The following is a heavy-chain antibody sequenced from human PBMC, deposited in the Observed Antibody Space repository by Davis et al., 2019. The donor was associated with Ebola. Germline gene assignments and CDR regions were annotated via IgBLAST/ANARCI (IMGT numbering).Heavy chain of an antibody. J-gene: IGHJ4*02. CDR2: MFYNGDT. CDR3: VKDDVTAGRFNY. V-gene: IGHV4-59*08. Sequence: MPSETLSLTCSVSGGSINSFLWTWIRQPPGKGLEWVGFMFYNGDTKYYHALESRVTISVDTSKNQFSLRLSSVTAADTAIYYCVKDDVTAGRFNYWGQGSLVTVSS. D-gene: IGHD1-20*01. CDR1: GGSINSFL.